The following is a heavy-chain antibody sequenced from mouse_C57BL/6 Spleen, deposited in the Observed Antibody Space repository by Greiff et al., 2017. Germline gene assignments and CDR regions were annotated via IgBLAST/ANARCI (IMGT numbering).Heavy chain of an antibody. CDR3: ASEVYDYGAWFAY. CDR2: IYPGSGST. D-gene: IGHD2-4*01. CDR1: GYTFTSYW. V-gene: IGHV1-55*01. J-gene: IGHJ3*01. Sequence: VQLQQPGAELVKPGASVKMSCKASGYTFTSYWITWVKQRPGQGLEWIGDIYPGSGSTNYNEKFKSKATLTVYTSSSTAYMQLSSLTSEDSAVYYCASEVYDYGAWFAYWGQGTLVTVSA.